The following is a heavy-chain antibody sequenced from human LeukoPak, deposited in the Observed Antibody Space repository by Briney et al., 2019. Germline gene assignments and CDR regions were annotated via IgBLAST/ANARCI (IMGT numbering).Heavy chain of an antibody. CDR2: IYYSGST. J-gene: IGHJ4*02. CDR1: GGSISSGDYY. V-gene: IGHV4-30-4*01. D-gene: IGHD2-15*01. Sequence: SQTLSLTCTVSGGSISSGDYYWSWIRQPPGKGLEWIGYIYYSGSTYSNPSLKSRVTISVDRSKNQFSLRLSSVTAADTAVYYCAREGRGGGSNYWGQGTLVIVSS. CDR3: AREGRGGGSNY.